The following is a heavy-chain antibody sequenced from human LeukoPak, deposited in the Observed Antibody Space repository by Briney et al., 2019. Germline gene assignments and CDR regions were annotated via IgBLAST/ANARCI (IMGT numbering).Heavy chain of an antibody. CDR2: INPNSGGT. CDR1: GYTFTGYY. V-gene: IGHV1-2*02. D-gene: IGHD3-16*01. Sequence: GASVKVSCKASGYTFTGYYMHWVRQAPGQGLEWMGWINPNSGGTNYAQKFQGRVTMTRDTSISTAYMELSRLRSDDTAVYYCARDALMITFGGHDRFDPWGQGTLVTVSS. CDR3: ARDALMITFGGHDRFDP. J-gene: IGHJ5*02.